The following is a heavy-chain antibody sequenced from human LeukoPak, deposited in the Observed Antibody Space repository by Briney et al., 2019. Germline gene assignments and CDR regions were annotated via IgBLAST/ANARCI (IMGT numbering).Heavy chain of an antibody. CDR3: ARDLKMATITRAGY. CDR2: ISAYNGNT. Sequence: ASVKVSCKASGCTFTSYGISWVRQAPGQGLEWMGWISAYNGNTNYAQKLQGRVTMTTDTSTSTAYMELRSLRSDDTAVYYCARDLKMATITRAGYWGQGTLVTVSS. CDR1: GCTFTSYG. D-gene: IGHD5-24*01. J-gene: IGHJ4*02. V-gene: IGHV1-18*01.